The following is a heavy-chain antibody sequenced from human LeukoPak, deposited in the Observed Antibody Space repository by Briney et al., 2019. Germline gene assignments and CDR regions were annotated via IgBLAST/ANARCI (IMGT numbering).Heavy chain of an antibody. CDR1: GGSISSYY. J-gene: IGHJ4*02. V-gene: IGHV4-59*01. D-gene: IGHD3-22*01. Sequence: SETLSLTCTVSGGSISSYYWSWIRQPPGKGLEWNGYIYYSGSTNYNPSLKSRVTISVDTSKNQFSLKLSSVTAADTAVYYCARGDYYDSSGYFDYWGQGTLVTVSS. CDR3: ARGDYYDSSGYFDY. CDR2: IYYSGST.